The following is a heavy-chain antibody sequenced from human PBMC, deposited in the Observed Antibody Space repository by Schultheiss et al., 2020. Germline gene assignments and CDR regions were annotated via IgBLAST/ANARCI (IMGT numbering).Heavy chain of an antibody. D-gene: IGHD5-18*01. CDR3: ARRGYRNHFDY. V-gene: IGHV3-23*01. CDR2: ISGSGGST. CDR1: GFTFSSYA. Sequence: GGSLRLSCAASGFTFSSYAMSWVRQAPGKGLEWVSAISGSGGSTYYADSVKGRFTISRDNAKNSLYLQMNSLRAEDTAVYYCARRGYRNHFDYWGQGTLVTVSS. J-gene: IGHJ4*02.